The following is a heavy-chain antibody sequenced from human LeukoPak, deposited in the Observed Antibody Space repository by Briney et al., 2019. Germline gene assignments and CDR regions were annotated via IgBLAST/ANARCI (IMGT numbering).Heavy chain of an antibody. D-gene: IGHD2-15*01. Sequence: GGSLRLSCSTSGFTFSSYEMNWVRQAPGKGLEWISYISTGSVVIYYADSVKGRFTTSRDDAWNSVSLQMNSLRADDSAVYYCARDVGYCSGGSCYRWFASWGQGTLVTVSS. CDR3: ARDVGYCSGGSCYRWFAS. CDR2: ISTGSVVI. J-gene: IGHJ5*01. CDR1: GFTFSSYE. V-gene: IGHV3-48*03.